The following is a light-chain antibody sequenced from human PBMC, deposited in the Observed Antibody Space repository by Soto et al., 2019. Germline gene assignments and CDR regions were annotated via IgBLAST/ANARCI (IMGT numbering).Light chain of an antibody. CDR1: HSVSSNY. CDR3: QQYTSYSRA. CDR2: RAS. Sequence: EIVLTQSPGTLSLSPGERATLSCRASHSVSSNYLAWYQQKPGQAPKVLIYRASSRATGIPDRFSGSGSGTDFTLTISGLQPDDFTTYYCQQYTSYSRAFGQGTKV. V-gene: IGKV3-20*01. J-gene: IGKJ1*01.